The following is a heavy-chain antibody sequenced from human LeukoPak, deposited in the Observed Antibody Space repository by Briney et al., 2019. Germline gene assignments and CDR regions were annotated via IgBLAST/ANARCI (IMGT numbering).Heavy chain of an antibody. J-gene: IGHJ4*02. CDR2: IKRKSDGGTT. CDR3: ARDHSGYDAGDY. Sequence: GGSLRLSCAASGLTFTNAWMSWVRQAPGKGLEWVGRIKRKSDGGTTDYAAPVKGRFTISRDDSKNTLYLQMNSLRAEDTAVYYCARDHSGYDAGDYWGQGTLVTVSS. V-gene: IGHV3-15*01. CDR1: GLTFTNAW. D-gene: IGHD5-12*01.